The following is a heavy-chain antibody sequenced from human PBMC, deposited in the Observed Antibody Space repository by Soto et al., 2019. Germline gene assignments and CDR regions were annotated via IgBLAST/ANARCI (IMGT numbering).Heavy chain of an antibody. CDR2: IWYDGSNK. V-gene: IGHV3-30*02. Sequence: GGSLRLSCAASGFTFSSYGMHWVRQAPGKGLEWVAVIWYDGSNKYYADSVKGRFTISRDNSKNTLYLQMNSLRAEDTAVYYCAKDFKNMYYDILTGYYPGAYYYYGMDVWGQGTTVTVSS. D-gene: IGHD3-9*01. CDR1: GFTFSSYG. J-gene: IGHJ6*02. CDR3: AKDFKNMYYDILTGYYPGAYYYYGMDV.